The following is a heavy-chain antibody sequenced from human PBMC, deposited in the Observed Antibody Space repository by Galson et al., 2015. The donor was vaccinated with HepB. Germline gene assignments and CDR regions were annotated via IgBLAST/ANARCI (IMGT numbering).Heavy chain of an antibody. V-gene: IGHV2-5*01. D-gene: IGHD6-13*01. CDR3: ARHGIAASRDF. CDR1: VFSLNTRGAG. Sequence: PALVKPTQPLTLTCTFSVFSLNTRGAGVGWIRQPPGKALEWLALIYWNDDKRYSPSLKTRLTITKDTSKNQVVLTMTNMDPVDTATYYCARHGIAASRDFWGQGTLVTVSS. CDR2: IYWNDDK. J-gene: IGHJ4*02.